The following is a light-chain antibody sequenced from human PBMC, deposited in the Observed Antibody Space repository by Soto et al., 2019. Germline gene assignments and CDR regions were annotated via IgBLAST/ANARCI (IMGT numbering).Light chain of an antibody. CDR2: DAF. CDR3: QQYGISAWT. J-gene: IGKJ1*01. Sequence: MTQSPSTLSASVGDRVTITCRGSQGLSGWWACYQQTPGKATKLLISDAFRLESGVPSRFRGSGSGTEFTLTISSLQPGDSATYYSQQYGISAWTFGRATK. V-gene: IGKV1-5*01. CDR1: QGLSGW.